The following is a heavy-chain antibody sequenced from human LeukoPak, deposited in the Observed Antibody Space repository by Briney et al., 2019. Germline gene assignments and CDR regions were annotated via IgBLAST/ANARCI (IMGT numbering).Heavy chain of an antibody. Sequence: ASVKVSCKASGYTFTSYAMNWVRQAPGQGLEWMGWINTNTGNPTYAQGFTGRFVFSLDTSVSTAYLQISSLKAEDTAVYYCARDFYDSSGYSGRGSYGMDVWGQGTTVTVSS. J-gene: IGHJ6*02. D-gene: IGHD3-22*01. CDR1: GYTFTSYA. CDR3: ARDFYDSSGYSGRGSYGMDV. CDR2: INTNTGNP. V-gene: IGHV7-4-1*02.